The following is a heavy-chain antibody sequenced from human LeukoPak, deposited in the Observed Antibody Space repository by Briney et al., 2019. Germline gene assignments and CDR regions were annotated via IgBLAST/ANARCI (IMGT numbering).Heavy chain of an antibody. CDR1: GYTFTTYA. Sequence: ASVKVSCKASGYTFTTYAMNWVRQAPGKGLEWMGRVDPEDGETIYAEKFQGRVTITADTSTDTAYMEPSSLRSEDTAVYYCATDGAGPWGQGTLVTVSS. V-gene: IGHV1-69-2*01. CDR3: ATDGAGP. CDR2: VDPEDGET. D-gene: IGHD6-19*01. J-gene: IGHJ5*02.